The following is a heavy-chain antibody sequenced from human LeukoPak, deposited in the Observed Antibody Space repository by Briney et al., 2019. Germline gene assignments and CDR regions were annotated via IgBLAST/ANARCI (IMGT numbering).Heavy chain of an antibody. J-gene: IGHJ4*02. CDR3: ARDGDAYNGYTFIGS. D-gene: IGHD5-24*01. V-gene: IGHV3-33*01. CDR2: IWSDGNTQ. CDR1: GFTFNHYA. Sequence: PGGSLRLSCAASGFTFNHYAMQWVRQAPGKGLEWVAVIWSDGNTQYYADSVRGRFTVSRDNSKNTLYLQMNSLRAEDTAVYYCARDGDAYNGYTFIGSWGLGTLVTVSS.